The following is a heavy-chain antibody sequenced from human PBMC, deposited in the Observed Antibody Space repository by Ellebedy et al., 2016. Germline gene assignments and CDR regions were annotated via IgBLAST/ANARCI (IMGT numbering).Heavy chain of an antibody. V-gene: IGHV3-30*18. Sequence: GGSLRLSXAASGFIFSNYDMHWVRQAPGKGLEWVAVISYDGSNEHSADSVRGRFTISRDNSRNMLYLQMNSLRPEDTAVYYCAKMEYEVLFAWGDDVIDVWGQGTVVAVSS. CDR1: GFIFSNYD. CDR2: ISYDGSNE. CDR3: AKMEYEVLFAWGDDVIDV. D-gene: IGHD2-21*01. J-gene: IGHJ3*01.